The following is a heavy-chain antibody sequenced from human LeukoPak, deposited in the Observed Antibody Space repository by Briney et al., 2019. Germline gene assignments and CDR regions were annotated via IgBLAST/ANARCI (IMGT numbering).Heavy chain of an antibody. Sequence: PSGTLSLTCAVSGGSISSSNWWSWVRQPPGKGLEWIGEIYHSGSTNYNPSLKSRVTISVDMSKNQLSLKLSSVTAADTAVYYCARADSSSFPTDYWGQGTLVTVSS. J-gene: IGHJ4*02. CDR3: ARADSSSFPTDY. CDR2: IYHSGST. V-gene: IGHV4-4*02. D-gene: IGHD6-6*01. CDR1: GGSISSSNW.